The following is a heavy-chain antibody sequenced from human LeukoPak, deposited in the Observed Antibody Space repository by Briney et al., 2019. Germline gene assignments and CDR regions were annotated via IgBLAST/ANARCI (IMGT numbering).Heavy chain of an antibody. CDR1: GLTFWSYW. J-gene: IGHJ4*02. D-gene: IGHD5-24*01. CDR3: ARERDGRFFDY. CDR2: INQDGSEK. Sequence: GGSLTLSWAVSGLTFWSYWMSWVRPAPGKGLEWVANINQDGSEKYFVDSVKGRFTISRDNAKNSLHLQMNTLRAEDTAVYYCARERDGRFFDYWGQGTLVTVSS. V-gene: IGHV3-7*01.